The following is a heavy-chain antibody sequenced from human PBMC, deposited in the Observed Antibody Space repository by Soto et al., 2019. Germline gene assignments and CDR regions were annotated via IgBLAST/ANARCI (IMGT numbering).Heavy chain of an antibody. CDR2: IIPVFGTA. D-gene: IGHD6-19*01. CDR1: GGTFSSYA. Sequence: GASVKVSCKASGGTFSSYAISWVRQAPGQGLEWMGGIIPVFGTANYAQKFQGRVTITADKSTSTAYMELSSLRSEDTAVYYCARDPSEQWLVTRAFDIWGQGTMVTVSS. J-gene: IGHJ3*02. V-gene: IGHV1-69*06. CDR3: ARDPSEQWLVTRAFDI.